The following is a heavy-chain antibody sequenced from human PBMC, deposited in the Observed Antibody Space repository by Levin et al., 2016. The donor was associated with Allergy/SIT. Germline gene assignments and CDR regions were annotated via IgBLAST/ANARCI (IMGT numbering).Heavy chain of an antibody. D-gene: IGHD3-9*01. Sequence: GGSLRLSCAASGFTFSSYAMSWVRQAPGKGLEWVSAISGSGGSTYYADSVKGRFTISRDNSKNTLYLQMNSLRAEDTAVYYCAKVVKNYDILTGPEHPYYFDYWGQGTLVTVSS. V-gene: IGHV3-23*01. CDR1: GFTFSSYA. CDR3: AKVVKNYDILTGPEHPYYFDY. J-gene: IGHJ4*02. CDR2: ISGSGGST.